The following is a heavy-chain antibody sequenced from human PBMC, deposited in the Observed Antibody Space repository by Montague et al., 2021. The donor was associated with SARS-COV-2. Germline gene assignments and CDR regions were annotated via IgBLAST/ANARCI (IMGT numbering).Heavy chain of an antibody. D-gene: IGHD3-10*01. CDR1: SGSIISSGYS. CDR3: ARGMIRGVTTPFDY. J-gene: IGHJ4*02. Sequence: SETLSLTCSVSSGSIISSGYSWGWIRQPPGKELEWIGNIYYSGTTYYNPSLQSRGTISVDTSKNHLSLRLSSVTAADTAVYFCARGMIRGVTTPFDYWGQGSQVTVSS. CDR2: IYYSGTT. V-gene: IGHV4-39*02.